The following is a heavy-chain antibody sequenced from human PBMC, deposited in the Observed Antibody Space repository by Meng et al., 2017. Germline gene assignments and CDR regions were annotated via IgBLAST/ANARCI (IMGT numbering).Heavy chain of an antibody. V-gene: IGHV3-53*02. CDR1: GFSVHTSY. D-gene: IGHD6-19*01. Sequence: EVPLGETGGGLILPGGSLRLSCTAPGFSVHTSYMSWVRQAPGKGLEWVSVIYSGGSTYYADSVKGRFSISRDNSKNTLYLQMNSLRAEDTAVYFCARDSSSGWYHNYWGQGTLVTVSS. CDR2: IYSGGST. CDR3: ARDSSSGWYHNY. J-gene: IGHJ4*02.